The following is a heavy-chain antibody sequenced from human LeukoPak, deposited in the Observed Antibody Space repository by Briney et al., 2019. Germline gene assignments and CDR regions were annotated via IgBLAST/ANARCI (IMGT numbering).Heavy chain of an antibody. D-gene: IGHD3-22*01. Sequence: PSETLSLTCTVSGGSISSYYWSWIRQPPGKGLEWIGYIYYSGSTYYYPSLKSRVTISVDTSKNQFSLKLSSVTAADTAVYYCASRWGYYDSSGYYPSYFDYWGQGTLVTVSS. CDR2: IYYSGST. CDR1: GGSISSYY. J-gene: IGHJ4*02. V-gene: IGHV4-59*08. CDR3: ASRWGYYDSSGYYPSYFDY.